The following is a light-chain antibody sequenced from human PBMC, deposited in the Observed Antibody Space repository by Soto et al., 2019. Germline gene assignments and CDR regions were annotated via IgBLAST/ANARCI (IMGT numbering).Light chain of an antibody. V-gene: IGKV3-15*01. CDR2: DTS. CDR1: QSVSSS. Sequence: EIVLTQSPGTLSLSPGDRAALSCRASQSVSSSLAWYQQRPGQAPRLLIYDTSTRAAGISARFSGSGSGTEFTLTISSLQSEDFAVYYCQQYIDWPPGTFGQGTKVDI. J-gene: IGKJ1*01. CDR3: QQYIDWPPGT.